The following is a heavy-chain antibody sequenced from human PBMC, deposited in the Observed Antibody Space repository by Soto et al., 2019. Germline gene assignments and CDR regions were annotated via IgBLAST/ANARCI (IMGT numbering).Heavy chain of an antibody. CDR2: TYYRSKWYN. CDR1: XDSVSSNSAS. V-gene: IGHV6-1*01. J-gene: IGHJ6*02. Sequence: PSQTLSLTCAISXDSVSSNSASCNWIRQSPSRGLEWLGRTYYRSKWYNDYAVSVKSRITINPDTSKNQFSLQLNSVTPEDTAVYYCAREDTAMVSGYYYYGMDVWGQGTTVTVSS. CDR3: AREDTAMVSGYYYYGMDV. D-gene: IGHD5-18*01.